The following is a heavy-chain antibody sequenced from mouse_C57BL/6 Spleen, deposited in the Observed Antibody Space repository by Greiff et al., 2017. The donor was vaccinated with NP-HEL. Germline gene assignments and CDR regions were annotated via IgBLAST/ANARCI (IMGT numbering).Heavy chain of an antibody. D-gene: IGHD3-2*02. Sequence: LVEPGASVKISCKASGYAFSSSWMNWVKQRPGKGLEWIGRIYPGDGDTNYNGKFKGKATLTADKSSSTAYMQLSSLTSEDSAVYFCARGGQLRLQDYWGQGTTLTVSS. J-gene: IGHJ2*01. CDR3: ARGGQLRLQDY. CDR1: GYAFSSSW. V-gene: IGHV1-82*01. CDR2: IYPGDGDT.